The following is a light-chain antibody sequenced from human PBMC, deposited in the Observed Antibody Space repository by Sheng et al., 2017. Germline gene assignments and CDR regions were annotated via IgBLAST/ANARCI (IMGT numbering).Light chain of an antibody. CDR2: AAS. CDR1: QNVDTF. J-gene: IGKJ1*01. Sequence: DIQMTQSPSSLSASVGDSVTITCRASQNVDTFVSWYQQRPGRAPKLLIFAASRLQRGVPSRSSASGSGTHFTLTISNVQPDDSAVYFCHQAYSVPQTFGLGTKVEIK. CDR3: HQAYSVPQT. V-gene: IGKV1-39*01.